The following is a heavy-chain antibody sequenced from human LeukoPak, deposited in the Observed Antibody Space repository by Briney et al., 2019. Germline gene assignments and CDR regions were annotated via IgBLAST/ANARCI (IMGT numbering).Heavy chain of an antibody. CDR3: AKENSSSWFYSYNWFDP. CDR1: GFTFSSYG. V-gene: IGHV3-23*01. J-gene: IGHJ5*02. D-gene: IGHD6-13*01. CDR2: ISGSGGST. Sequence: PGGSLRLSCAASGFTFSSYGMSWVRQAPGKGLEWVSAISGSGGSTYYADSVKGRFTISRDNSKNTLYLQMNSLRAEDTAVYYCAKENSSSWFYSYNWFDPWGQGTLVTVSS.